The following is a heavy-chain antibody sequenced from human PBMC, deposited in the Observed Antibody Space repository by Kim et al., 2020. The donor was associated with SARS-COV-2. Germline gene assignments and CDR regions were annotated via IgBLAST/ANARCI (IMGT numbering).Heavy chain of an antibody. V-gene: IGHV1-2*06. CDR2: INPNSGGT. CDR3: AREEHITIHQWAFFDY. CDR1: GYTFTDYS. Sequence: ASVKVSCKASGYTFTDYSMHWVRQAPGQGLEWMGRINPNSGGTNYAQKFQGRVTMTWDTSITTAYMDLSSLRSDDTAVYYCAREEHITIHQWAFFDYWGQGTLVTVSS. J-gene: IGHJ4*02. D-gene: IGHD1-26*01.